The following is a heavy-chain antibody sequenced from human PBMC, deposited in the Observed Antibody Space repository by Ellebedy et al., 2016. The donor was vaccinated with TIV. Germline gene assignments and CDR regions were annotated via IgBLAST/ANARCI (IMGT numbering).Heavy chain of an antibody. V-gene: IGHV3-23*01. J-gene: IGHJ4*02. CDR3: AKGRGGGYDSSTPNYYFDS. CDR1: GFTFSSFA. Sequence: PAGSLRLSCSASGFTFSSFAMSWVRQAPGKGLAWVSTISNTGSRTYYAASVKGRFIISRDNSKRTLYLQMNSLRAEDTAVYYCAKGRGGGYDSSTPNYYFDSWGLGTLVTVSS. CDR2: ISNTGSRT. D-gene: IGHD5-12*01.